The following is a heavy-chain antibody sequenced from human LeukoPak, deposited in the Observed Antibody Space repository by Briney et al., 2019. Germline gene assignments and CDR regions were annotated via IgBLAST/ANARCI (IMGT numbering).Heavy chain of an antibody. J-gene: IGHJ6*03. CDR3: ARLIVVVPAAIIEYMDV. Sequence: SQTLSLTCNVSGGSISSGDYFWTWIRQPPGKGLEWLGYIHYTGRTYYNPSLQSRVTVSVDTSKNQLSLKLSSVTAADTAVYYCARLIVVVPAAIIEYMDVWGKGTTVTVSS. V-gene: IGHV4-30-4*01. D-gene: IGHD2-2*01. CDR1: GGSISSGDYF. CDR2: IHYTGRT.